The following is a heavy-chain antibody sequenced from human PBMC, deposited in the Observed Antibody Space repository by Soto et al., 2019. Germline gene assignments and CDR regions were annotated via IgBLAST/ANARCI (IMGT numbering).Heavy chain of an antibody. CDR3: THSRYYDSSGYYLDAFDI. CDR1: GFTFGDYA. Sequence: GGSLRLSCTASGFTFGDYAMSWFRQAPGKGLEWVGFIRSKAYGGTTEYDASVKGRFTISRDDSKSIAYLQMNSLKTEDTAVYYCTHSRYYDSSGYYLDAFDIWGQGTVVTVSS. CDR2: IRSKAYGGTT. D-gene: IGHD3-22*01. V-gene: IGHV3-49*03. J-gene: IGHJ3*02.